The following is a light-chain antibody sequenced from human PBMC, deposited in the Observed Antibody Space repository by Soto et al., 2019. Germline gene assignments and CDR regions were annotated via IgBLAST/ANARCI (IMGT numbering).Light chain of an antibody. CDR2: GAS. CDR3: QHYNDWPPAFT. J-gene: IGKJ3*01. Sequence: EILMTQSPATLSVSPGERATLSCRASQSLNRNLAWYQQKPAQAPRPIIYGASTRASGLPARFSGSGSGTEFTLTISSLQSEDFALYYCQHYNDWPPAFTFGPGTKVDL. V-gene: IGKV3D-15*01. CDR1: QSLNRN.